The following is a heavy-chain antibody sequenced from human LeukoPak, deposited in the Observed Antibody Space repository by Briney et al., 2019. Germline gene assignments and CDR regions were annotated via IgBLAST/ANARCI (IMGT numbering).Heavy chain of an antibody. J-gene: IGHJ4*02. CDR3: AREPKRWLQLGYFDY. Sequence: ASVKVSCKASGGTFSSYAISWVRQAPGQGLEWMGRIIPIFGTANYAQKFQGRVTITTDQSTSTAYMELSSLRSEDTAVYYCAREPKRWLQLGYFDYWGQGTLVTVPS. D-gene: IGHD5-24*01. CDR2: IIPIFGTA. CDR1: GGTFSSYA. V-gene: IGHV1-69*05.